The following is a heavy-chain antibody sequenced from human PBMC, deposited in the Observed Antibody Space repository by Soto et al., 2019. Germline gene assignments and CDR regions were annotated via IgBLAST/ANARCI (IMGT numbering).Heavy chain of an antibody. CDR1: GGSRSGYY. CDR3: ARHRSRSRGVDF. V-gene: IGHV4-34*01. Sequence: ETLSLTCPVFGGSRSGYYWIWIRQSPEKGLEWIGEISDSGSTKYNPSLKGRVTILLDTSENQFSLRLNSVTAADTAVYYCARHRSRSRGVDFWGQGAQVIVYS. CDR2: ISDSGST. D-gene: IGHD2-2*01. J-gene: IGHJ4*02.